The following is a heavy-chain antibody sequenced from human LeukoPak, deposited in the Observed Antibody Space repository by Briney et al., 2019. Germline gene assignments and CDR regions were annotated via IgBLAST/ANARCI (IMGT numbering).Heavy chain of an antibody. CDR2: INHSGST. CDR3: ARGTVAGTNFDY. V-gene: IGHV4-39*07. D-gene: IGHD6-19*01. CDR1: GGSISSSSYY. Sequence: SETLSLTCTVSGGSISSSSYYWGWIRQPPGKGLEWIGEINHSGSTNYNPSLKSRVTISVDTSKNQFSLKLSSVTAADTAVYYCARGTVAGTNFDYWGQGTLVTVSS. J-gene: IGHJ4*02.